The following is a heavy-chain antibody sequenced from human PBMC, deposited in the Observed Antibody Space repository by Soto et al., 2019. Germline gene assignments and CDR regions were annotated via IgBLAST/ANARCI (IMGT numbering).Heavy chain of an antibody. CDR1: GGSVRSGVYY. V-gene: IGHV4-61*08. CDR2: IYYNGST. J-gene: IGHJ5*02. CDR3: ARDHAGSGNYYPNWFDP. Sequence: PSETLSLTCSVSGGSVRSGVYYWSWIRQPPGKGLQWIGYIYYNGSTNYNPSLKSRVTISIDTSRNQFSLRLSSVTAADTAVYYCARDHAGSGNYYPNWFDPWGQGALVTVSS. D-gene: IGHD3-10*01.